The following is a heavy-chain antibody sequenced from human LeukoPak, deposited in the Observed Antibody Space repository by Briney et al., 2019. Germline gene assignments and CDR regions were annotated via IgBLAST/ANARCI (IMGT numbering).Heavy chain of an antibody. CDR1: GFTFSSYA. J-gene: IGHJ4*02. CDR2: VSGSGSST. CDR3: ARSGISWYRFDY. V-gene: IGHV3-23*01. Sequence: PGGSLRVSCEASGFTFSSYAMSWVRQAPGKGLEWVSVVSGSGSSTYSADSVKGRFTISRDNSKNTLFLQMNSLRAEDTAVYYCARSGISWYRFDYWGQGTLVTVSS. D-gene: IGHD6-13*01.